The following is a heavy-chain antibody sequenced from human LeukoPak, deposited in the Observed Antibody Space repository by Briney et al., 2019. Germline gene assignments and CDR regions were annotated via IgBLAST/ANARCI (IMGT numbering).Heavy chain of an antibody. V-gene: IGHV3-23*01. CDR1: GFTFSSYA. D-gene: IGHD3-9*01. CDR2: ISGSGGST. Sequence: PGGSLRLSCAASGFTFSSYAVSWVRQAPGKGLEWVSAISGSGGSTYYADSVKGRFTISRDNSKNTLYLQMNSLRAEDTAVYYCAKDPTYDILTGYLSRGLYMDVWGKGTTVTVSS. CDR3: AKDPTYDILTGYLSRGLYMDV. J-gene: IGHJ6*03.